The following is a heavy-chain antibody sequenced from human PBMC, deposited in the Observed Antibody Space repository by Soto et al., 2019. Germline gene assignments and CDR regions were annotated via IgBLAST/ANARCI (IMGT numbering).Heavy chain of an antibody. V-gene: IGHV3-7*01. Sequence: EVQLVESGGGLVQPGGSLRLSCEASGFTFSSYWMSWIRQAPGKGLEWVANVMQDGSQKYLVDSVKGRFTISRDNAKNSPYLQIDSLRVEDTAVYYCLRDGSSGWHFDSWGQGTLVTVSS. D-gene: IGHD6-19*01. CDR1: GFTFSSYW. J-gene: IGHJ4*02. CDR3: LRDGSSGWHFDS. CDR2: VMQDGSQK.